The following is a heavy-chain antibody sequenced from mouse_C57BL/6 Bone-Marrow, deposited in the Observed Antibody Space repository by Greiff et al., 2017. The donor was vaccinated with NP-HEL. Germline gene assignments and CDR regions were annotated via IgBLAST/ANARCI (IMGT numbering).Heavy chain of an antibody. CDR1: GYAFTNYL. D-gene: IGHD2-2*01. CDR2: INPGSGGT. CDR3: ASEGALYYGSHWYFDV. Sequence: VQLQQSGAELVRPGTSVQVSCKASGYAFTNYLIEWVKQRPGQGLEWIGVINPGSGGTNYNEKFKGKATLTADIPSSTAYMQLSSLTSEDSAVYFCASEGALYYGSHWYFDVWGTGTTVTVSS. J-gene: IGHJ1*03. V-gene: IGHV1-54*01.